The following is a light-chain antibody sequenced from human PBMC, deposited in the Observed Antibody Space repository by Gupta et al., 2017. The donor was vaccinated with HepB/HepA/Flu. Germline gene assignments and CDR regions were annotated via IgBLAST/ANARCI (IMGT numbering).Light chain of an antibody. J-gene: IGKJ5*01. CDR3: QQYKSYPLT. CDR2: KAS. CDR1: QSISTW. V-gene: IGKV1-5*03. Sequence: DFQMTQFPSTLSASVGDRVTITCRASQSISTWLAWYQQKPGKAPKVLISKASNVESGVPSRFSGSGSGTEFTLTISSRQPDDFATYYCQQYKSYPLTFGQGTXLEIK.